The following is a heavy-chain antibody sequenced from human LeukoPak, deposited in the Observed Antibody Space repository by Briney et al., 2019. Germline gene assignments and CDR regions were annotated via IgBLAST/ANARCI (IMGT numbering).Heavy chain of an antibody. V-gene: IGHV1-46*01. CDR1: GYTFTSYY. D-gene: IGHD3-3*02. Sequence: ASVTVSCKASGYTFTSYYMHWVRQAPGQGLEWMGIINPSGGSTIYAQKFQGRVTMTRDTSTSTVYMELSSLRSEDTAVYYCARANFPFLEWSYGNWFARWGQGTLVTVSS. CDR2: INPSGGST. CDR3: ARANFPFLEWSYGNWFAR. J-gene: IGHJ5*02.